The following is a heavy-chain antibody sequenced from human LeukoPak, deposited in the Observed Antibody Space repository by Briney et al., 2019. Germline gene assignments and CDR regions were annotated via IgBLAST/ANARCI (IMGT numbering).Heavy chain of an antibody. V-gene: IGHV4-30-2*01. CDR3: ARGWSYGDSYYFDY. J-gene: IGHJ4*02. Sequence: SQTLSLTCAVSGGSISSGGYSWSWIRQPPGKGLEWIGYIYHSGSTYYNPSLKSRVTISVDRSKNQFSLKLSSVTAADTAVYYCARGWSYGDSYYFDYWGQGTLVTVSS. CDR1: GGSISSGGYS. CDR2: IYHSGST. D-gene: IGHD4-17*01.